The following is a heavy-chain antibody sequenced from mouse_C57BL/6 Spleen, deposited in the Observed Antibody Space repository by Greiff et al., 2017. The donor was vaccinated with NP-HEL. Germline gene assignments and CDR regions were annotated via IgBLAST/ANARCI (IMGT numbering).Heavy chain of an antibody. CDR1: GYTFTDYN. J-gene: IGHJ4*01. Sequence: EVQLQQSGPELVKPGASVKIPCKASGYTFTDYNMDWVKQSHGKSLEWIGDINPNNGGTIYNQKFKGKATLTVDKSSSTAYMELRSLTSEDTAVYYWARRSTTVAIYYYAMDYWGQGTSVTVSS. V-gene: IGHV1-18*01. D-gene: IGHD1-1*01. CDR3: ARRSTTVAIYYYAMDY. CDR2: INPNNGGT.